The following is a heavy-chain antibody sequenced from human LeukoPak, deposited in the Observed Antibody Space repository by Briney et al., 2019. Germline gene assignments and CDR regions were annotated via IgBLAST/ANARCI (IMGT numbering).Heavy chain of an antibody. J-gene: IGHJ6*02. V-gene: IGHV4-30-2*01. D-gene: IGHD4-4*01. CDR1: GGSISSGGYS. CDR3: ARDHTETSSLNFRNYYYYGMDI. Sequence: SETLSLTCAVSGGSISSGGYSWSWLRQPPGQGLEWIGYIYHSGSTYYNPPLKSRVTMSVDTSKNQFSLKLSSVTAADTAIYYCARDHTETSSLNFRNYYYYGMDIWGQGTTVIVSS. CDR2: IYHSGST.